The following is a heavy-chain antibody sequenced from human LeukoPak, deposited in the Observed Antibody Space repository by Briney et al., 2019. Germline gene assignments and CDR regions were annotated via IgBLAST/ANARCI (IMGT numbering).Heavy chain of an antibody. CDR2: INTYNGNT. CDR1: GHSFTSYG. D-gene: IGHD3-10*01. J-gene: IGHJ4*02. V-gene: IGHV1-18*01. Sequence: ASVNVSCKASGHSFTSYGISWVRQAPGHPLEWLGWINTYNGNTNYAQNVQGRVTMTTDTATSTAYMELRSLRSDDTAVYFCARVITMVRGVILPVSGFDYWGQGTLVTVSS. CDR3: ARVITMVRGVILPVSGFDY.